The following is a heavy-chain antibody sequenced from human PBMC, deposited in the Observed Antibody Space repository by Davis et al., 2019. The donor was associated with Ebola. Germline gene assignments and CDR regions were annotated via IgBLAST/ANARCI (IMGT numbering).Heavy chain of an antibody. CDR1: GFTFSDYY. V-gene: IGHV3-11*01. Sequence: PGGSLRLSCAASGFTFSDYYMSWNRQAPGKGLEWVSYISSSGSTIYYADSVKGRFTISRDSAKNSLYLQMNSLRAEDTAVYYCARVGYNWNYFDYWGQGTLVTVSS. J-gene: IGHJ4*02. CDR3: ARVGYNWNYFDY. CDR2: ISSSGSTI. D-gene: IGHD1-20*01.